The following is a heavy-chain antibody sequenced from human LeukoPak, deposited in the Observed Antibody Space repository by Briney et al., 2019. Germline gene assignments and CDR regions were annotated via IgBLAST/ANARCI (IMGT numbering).Heavy chain of an antibody. CDR3: ARPPSITNPYYGLDV. D-gene: IGHD3-3*01. CDR1: GFTFAIYG. Sequence: HPGGSLRLSCAASGFTFAIYGMSWVRQAPGKGLEWVSAISGSGVSTYYADSVKGRFTISRDNAKNSLYLQMNSLRAEDTAVYYCARPPSITNPYYGLDVWGQGTTVTVSS. CDR2: ISGSGVST. J-gene: IGHJ6*02. V-gene: IGHV3-23*01.